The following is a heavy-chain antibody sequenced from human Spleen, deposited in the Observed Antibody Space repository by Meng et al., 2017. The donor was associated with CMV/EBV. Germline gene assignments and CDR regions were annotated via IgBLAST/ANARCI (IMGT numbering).Heavy chain of an antibody. J-gene: IGHJ4*02. CDR1: GYTFTSYG. Sequence: SCKASGYTFTSYGFSWVRQAPGQGLEWMGWISAYKGNTKYAEKFQGRVTMTTDTLTSTAYMEVRSLRSDDTAVYYCARVYGSWYLDYWGQGTLVTVSS. V-gene: IGHV1-18*04. D-gene: IGHD6-13*01. CDR2: ISAYKGNT. CDR3: ARVYGSWYLDY.